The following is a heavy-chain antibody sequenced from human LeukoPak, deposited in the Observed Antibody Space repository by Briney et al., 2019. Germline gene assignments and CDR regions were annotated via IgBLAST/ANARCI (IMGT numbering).Heavy chain of an antibody. CDR2: INPSGGST. D-gene: IGHD1-26*01. Sequence: GASVKVSCKASGYTFTSYYMHWVRQAPGQGLEWMGIINPSGGSTSYAQKFQGRVTMTRDTSISTAYMELSRLRSDDTAVYYCARVVGAYYFDYWGQGTLVTVSS. CDR1: GYTFTSYY. J-gene: IGHJ4*02. CDR3: ARVVGAYYFDY. V-gene: IGHV1-46*01.